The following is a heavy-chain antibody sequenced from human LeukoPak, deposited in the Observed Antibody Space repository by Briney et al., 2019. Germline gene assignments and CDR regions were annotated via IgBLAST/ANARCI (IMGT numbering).Heavy chain of an antibody. CDR3: AKVRGITMVRGPLDY. Sequence: GGSLRLSCAASGFTFDDYAMHWVRQAPGKGLEWVSGISGSGGSTYYADSVKGRFTISRDNSKNTLYLQMNSLRAEDTAVYYCAKVRGITMVRGPLDYWGQGTLVTVSS. D-gene: IGHD3-10*01. CDR2: ISGSGGST. V-gene: IGHV3-23*01. J-gene: IGHJ4*02. CDR1: GFTFDDYA.